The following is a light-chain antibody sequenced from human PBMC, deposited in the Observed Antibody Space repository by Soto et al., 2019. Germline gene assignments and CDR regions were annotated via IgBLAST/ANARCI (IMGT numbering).Light chain of an antibody. V-gene: IGLV1-44*01. Sequence: QSVLTQPPSASGTPGQRVTISCSGSSSNIGRNTVNWYQQLPGTAPKLLIYSNNQRPSGVPDRFSGSNSGTSGSLAISGRQSEDEADYYCAGWDDSLNGPVFGGGTKVTVL. J-gene: IGLJ2*01. CDR3: AGWDDSLNGPV. CDR2: SNN. CDR1: SSNIGRNT.